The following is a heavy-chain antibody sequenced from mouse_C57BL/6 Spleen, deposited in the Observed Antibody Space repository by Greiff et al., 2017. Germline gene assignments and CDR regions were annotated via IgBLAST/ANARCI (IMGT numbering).Heavy chain of an antibody. CDR3: ARSGASYYAMDY. V-gene: IGHV1-19*01. J-gene: IGHJ4*01. D-gene: IGHD3-2*02. CDR2: INPYNGGT. CDR1: GYTFTDYY. Sequence: EVQLQQSGPVLVKPGASVKMSCKASGYTFTDYYMNWVKQSHGKSLEWIGVINPYNGGTSYNQKFKGKATLTVDKSSSTAYMELNSLTSEDSAVYYCARSGASYYAMDYWGQGTSVTVSS.